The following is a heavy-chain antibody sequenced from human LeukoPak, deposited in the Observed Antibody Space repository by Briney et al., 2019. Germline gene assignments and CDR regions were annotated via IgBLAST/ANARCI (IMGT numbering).Heavy chain of an antibody. CDR1: GGSISSYY. CDR3: VVQPEGYAFDI. J-gene: IGHJ3*02. CDR2: VFYNGAT. V-gene: IGHV4-59*01. D-gene: IGHD1-14*01. Sequence: SETLSLTCTVSGGSISSYYWSWIRQPPGKGLEWIGTVFYNGATQYSPSLRSRVTISIDTSTNQFSLKLSSVTAADTAVYYCVVQPEGYAFDIWGQGTMVTVSS.